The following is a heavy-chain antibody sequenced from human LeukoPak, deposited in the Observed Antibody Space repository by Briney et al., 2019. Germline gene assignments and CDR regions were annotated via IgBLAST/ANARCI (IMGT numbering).Heavy chain of an antibody. V-gene: IGHV3-30-3*01. D-gene: IGHD3-10*01. CDR1: GFTFSSYA. CDR2: ISYDGSNK. CDR3: ARPTSGFYKF. Sequence: GGSLRLSCTASGFTFSSYAMHWVRQAPGKGLEWVAVISYDGSNKYYADSVKGRFTISRDNSKNTLYLQMNSLRVEDTAVYYCARPTSGFYKFWGQGTLVTVSS. J-gene: IGHJ4*02.